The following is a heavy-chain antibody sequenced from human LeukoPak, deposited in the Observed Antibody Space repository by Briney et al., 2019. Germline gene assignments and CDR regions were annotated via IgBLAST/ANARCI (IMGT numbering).Heavy chain of an antibody. Sequence: EASVKVSCKASGYTFTGYYMHWVRQAPGQGLEWMGWINPNSGGTNYAQKFQGRVTMTRDTSISTAYMELSRLRSDDTAVYYCAREAYTAMVTSPDYWGQGTLVTVSS. D-gene: IGHD5-18*01. V-gene: IGHV1-2*02. CDR1: GYTFTGYY. CDR2: INPNSGGT. CDR3: AREAYTAMVTSPDY. J-gene: IGHJ4*02.